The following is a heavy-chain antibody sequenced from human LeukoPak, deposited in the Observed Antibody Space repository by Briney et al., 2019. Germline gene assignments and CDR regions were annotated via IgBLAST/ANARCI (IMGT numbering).Heavy chain of an antibody. Sequence: GESLKVSCKGSGYSFTNYWIGWVRQMPGKGLEWMGIIYPGDSDTRYSPSFQGRVTISADKSISTAYLQWSSLKASDTAMYYCAREYYDYVWGSYRPAIPFFDYWGQGTLVTVSS. D-gene: IGHD3-16*02. CDR2: IYPGDSDT. J-gene: IGHJ4*02. V-gene: IGHV5-51*01. CDR3: AREYYDYVWGSYRPAIPFFDY. CDR1: GYSFTNYW.